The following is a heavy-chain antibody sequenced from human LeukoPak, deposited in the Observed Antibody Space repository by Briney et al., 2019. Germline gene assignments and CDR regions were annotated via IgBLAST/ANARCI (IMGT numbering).Heavy chain of an antibody. Sequence: GGSLRLSCAASGFTFSSYEMNWVRQAPGKGLEWVSYISSSGSTIYYADSVKGRFTISRDNAKNSLYLQMNSLRAEDTAVYYCASLIAGGRGAENWFGPWGQGTLVTVSS. V-gene: IGHV3-48*03. D-gene: IGHD1-26*01. CDR2: ISSSGSTI. CDR1: GFTFSSYE. J-gene: IGHJ5*02. CDR3: ASLIAGGRGAENWFGP.